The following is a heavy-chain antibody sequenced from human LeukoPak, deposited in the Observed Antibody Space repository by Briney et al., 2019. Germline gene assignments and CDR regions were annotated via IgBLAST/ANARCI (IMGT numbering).Heavy chain of an antibody. V-gene: IGHV3-66*01. D-gene: IGHD3-10*01. J-gene: IGHJ4*02. CDR1: GFTFSIYA. Sequence: GGSLRLYCAASGFTFSIYAMSWVRQAPGKGLEWVSVIYSGGSTYYADSVKGRFTISRDNSKNTLYLQMNSLRAEDTAVYYCARVTYYYGSGSLDYWGQGTLVTVSS. CDR2: IYSGGST. CDR3: ARVTYYYGSGSLDY.